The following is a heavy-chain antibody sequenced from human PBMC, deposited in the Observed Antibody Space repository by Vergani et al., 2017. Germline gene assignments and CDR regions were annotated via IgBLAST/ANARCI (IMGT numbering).Heavy chain of an antibody. CDR2: INPSGGST. V-gene: IGHV1-46*01. J-gene: IGHJ4*02. CDR1: GYTFTSYY. D-gene: IGHD3-10*01. Sequence: QVQLVQSGAEVKKPGASVKVSCKASGYTFTSYYMHWVRQAPGQGLEWMGIINPSGGSTSYAQKFQGRVTMTRDTSTGTVYMELSSLRSEDTAVYYCAKVGDYYGSGSYSHFGYWGQGTLVTVSS. CDR3: AKVGDYYGSGSYSHFGY.